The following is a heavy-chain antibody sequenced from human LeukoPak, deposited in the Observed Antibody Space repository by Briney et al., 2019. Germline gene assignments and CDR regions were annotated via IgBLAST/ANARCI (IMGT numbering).Heavy chain of an antibody. V-gene: IGHV1-2*02. D-gene: IGHD4-11*01. CDR3: ASEAAPQYYYYYGMDV. J-gene: IGHJ6*02. Sequence: ASVKVSCKASGYTFTGYYMHWVRQAPGQGLEWMGWINPNSGGTNYAQKFQGRVTMTRDTSISTAYMELSRLRSDDTAVYYCASEAAPQYYYYYGMDVWGQGTTVTVSS. CDR1: GYTFTGYY. CDR2: INPNSGGT.